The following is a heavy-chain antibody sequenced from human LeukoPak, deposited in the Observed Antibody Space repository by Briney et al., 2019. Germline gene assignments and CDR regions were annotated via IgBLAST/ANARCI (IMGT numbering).Heavy chain of an antibody. D-gene: IGHD3-3*01. Sequence: GGSLRLSCAASGFTFSSYAMHWVRQAPGKGLEWVAVISYDGSNKYYADSVKGRFTISRDNSKNTLYLQMNSLRAEDTAVYYCARDPRPSGYQDYWGQGTLVTVSS. CDR1: GFTFSSYA. CDR2: ISYDGSNK. CDR3: ARDPRPSGYQDY. J-gene: IGHJ4*02. V-gene: IGHV3-30-3*01.